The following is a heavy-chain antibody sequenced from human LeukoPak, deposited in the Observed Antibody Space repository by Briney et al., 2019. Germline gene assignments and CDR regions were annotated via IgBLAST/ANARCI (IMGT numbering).Heavy chain of an antibody. J-gene: IGHJ4*02. V-gene: IGHV3-9*01. CDR2: ISWNSGSI. D-gene: IGHD3-22*01. CDR3: AKGGIVDSSGYYLPYYFDY. Sequence: PGGSLRLSCAASGFTFDDYAMHWVRQAPGKGLEWVSGISWNSGSIGYADSVKGRFTISRDNAKNSLYLQMNSLRAEDTALYYCAKGGIVDSSGYYLPYYFDYWGQGTLVTVSS. CDR1: GFTFDDYA.